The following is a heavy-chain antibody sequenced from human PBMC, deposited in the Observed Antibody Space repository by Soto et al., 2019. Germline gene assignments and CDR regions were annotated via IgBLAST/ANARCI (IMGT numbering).Heavy chain of an antibody. V-gene: IGHV3-49*03. Sequence: GGSLRLSCTASGFTFGDYAMSWLRQAPGKGLEWVGFIRSKAYGGTTEYAASVKGRFTISRDDSKSIAYLQMNSLKTEDTAVYYCTRDSIAARLKNRYAFDIWGQGTMVTVSS. CDR1: GFTFGDYA. CDR2: IRSKAYGGTT. J-gene: IGHJ3*02. CDR3: TRDSIAARLKNRYAFDI. D-gene: IGHD6-6*01.